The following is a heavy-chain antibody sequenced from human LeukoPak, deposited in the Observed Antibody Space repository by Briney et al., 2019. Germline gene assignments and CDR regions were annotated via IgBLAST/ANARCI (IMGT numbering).Heavy chain of an antibody. J-gene: IGHJ4*02. CDR3: ARDFRALDL. CDR2: ISGSGDST. Sequence: PGGSLRLSCAGSGFTLSSYAMTWVRQAPGKGLEWVSAISGSGDSTYYADSVKGRFTISRDNSKNTLYLQMNSLRAEDTAIYYCARDFRALDLRGQGTLVTVSS. V-gene: IGHV3-23*01. D-gene: IGHD3-3*01. CDR1: GFTLSSYA.